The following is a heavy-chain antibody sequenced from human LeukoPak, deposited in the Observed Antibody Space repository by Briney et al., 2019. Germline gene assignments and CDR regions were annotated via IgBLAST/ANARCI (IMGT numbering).Heavy chain of an antibody. J-gene: IGHJ3*02. CDR1: GFTFSSYW. V-gene: IGHV3-7*03. D-gene: IGHD2-15*01. CDR3: ARDLAAYDAFDI. CDR2: IKQDGSEK. Sequence: GGSLRLSCAASGFTFSSYWMSWVHQAPGKGLEWVANIKQDGSEKYYVDSVKGRFTISRDDAKNSLYLQMNSLRAEDTAVYYCARDLAAYDAFDIWGQGTMVTVSS.